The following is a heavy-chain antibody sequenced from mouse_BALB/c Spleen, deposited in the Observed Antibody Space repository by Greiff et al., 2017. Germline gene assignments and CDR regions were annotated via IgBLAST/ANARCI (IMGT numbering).Heavy chain of an antibody. Sequence: VQRVESGPGLVQPSQSLSITCTVSGFSLTSYGVHWVRQSPGKGLEWLGVIWSGGSTDYNAAFISRLSISKDNSKSQVFFKMNSLQADDTAIYYCARNVPYALYAMDYWGQGTSVTVSS. CDR1: GFSLTSYG. CDR3: ARNVPYALYAMDY. V-gene: IGHV2-4-1*01. CDR2: IWSGGST. J-gene: IGHJ4*01. D-gene: IGHD6-5*01.